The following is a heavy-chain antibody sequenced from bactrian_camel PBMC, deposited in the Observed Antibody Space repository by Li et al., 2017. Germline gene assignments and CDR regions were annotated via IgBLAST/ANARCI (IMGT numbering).Heavy chain of an antibody. V-gene: IGHV3S1*01. CDR2: ITSDGDTT. Sequence: HVQLVESGGGSVQTGGSLTLSCAASGFAFSKTRMYWVRQASGTGFEWVSTITSDGDTTYYADSIQGRVTVSRDNAKNTLYLQLNNLTTDDTAMYFRLVGFDYWGRGTQVTVS. CDR3: LVGFDY. CDR1: GFAFSKTR. D-gene: IGHD5*01. J-gene: IGHJ4*01.